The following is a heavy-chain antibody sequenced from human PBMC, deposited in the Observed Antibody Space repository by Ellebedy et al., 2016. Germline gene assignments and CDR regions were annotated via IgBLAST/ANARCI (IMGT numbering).Heavy chain of an antibody. CDR2: IKRKIDGGAT. D-gene: IGHD4-23*01. CDR3: TRVRATVVTFRFYYFDY. Sequence: GGSLRLSCVVSGFSVSSNYLSWVRRAPGKGLEWVGRIKRKIDGGATDYAAPVKGRFTISRDDSKNTLFLQMDSLKTEDTAVYYCTRVRATVVTFRFYYFDYWGQGTLVTVSS. V-gene: IGHV3-15*01. J-gene: IGHJ4*02. CDR1: GFSVSSNY.